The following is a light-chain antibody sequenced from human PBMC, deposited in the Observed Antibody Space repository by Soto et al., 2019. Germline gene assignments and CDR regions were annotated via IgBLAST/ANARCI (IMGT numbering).Light chain of an antibody. CDR2: DVS. CDR3: SSYSSSGTLYV. Sequence: QSALTQPASVSGSPGQSITISCNGSSSDVGDYNYVAWYQQHPDKAPKLMIFDVSSRPSGVSNRFSGSKSGSTASLTISGRQAEDEADYFCSSYSSSGTLYVFGTGTKLTVL. CDR1: SSDVGDYNY. J-gene: IGLJ1*01. V-gene: IGLV2-14*03.